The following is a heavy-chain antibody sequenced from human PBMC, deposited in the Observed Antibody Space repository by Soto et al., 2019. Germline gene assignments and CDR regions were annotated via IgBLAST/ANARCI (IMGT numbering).Heavy chain of an antibody. CDR3: ARGKPFHYYYYYMDV. V-gene: IGHV3-48*01. CDR2: ISSSSSVI. Sequence: PGGSLRLSCATSGFILSDCAMNWVRQAPGKGLEWVSYISSSSSVIDYADSVKGRFTVSRDNARNSLYLQMNSLRAEDTAVYYCARGKPFHYYYYYMDVWGKGTTVTVSS. CDR1: GFILSDCA. J-gene: IGHJ6*03.